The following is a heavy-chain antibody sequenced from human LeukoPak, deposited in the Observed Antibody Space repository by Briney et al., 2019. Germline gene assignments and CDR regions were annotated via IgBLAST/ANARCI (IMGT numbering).Heavy chain of an antibody. D-gene: IGHD1-7*01. CDR3: ARGPGTTDWSFDL. CDR2: INPNSGGT. CDR1: GYTFTGYY. Sequence: ASVKVSCKASGYTFTGYYMHWVRQAPGQGLEWMGWINPNSGGTNYAQKFQGRVTMTRDTSISTAYMELSRLRSDDTAVYYCARGPGTTDWSFDLWGRGTLVTVSS. V-gene: IGHV1-2*02. J-gene: IGHJ2*01.